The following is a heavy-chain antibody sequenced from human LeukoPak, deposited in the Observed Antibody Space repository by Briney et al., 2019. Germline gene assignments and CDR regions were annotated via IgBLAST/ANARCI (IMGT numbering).Heavy chain of an antibody. CDR3: ASRPPPHRGPFDY. V-gene: IGHV3-48*03. CDR1: GFTFSSFE. J-gene: IGHJ4*02. Sequence: GGSLRLSCAASGFTFSSFEMNWVRQAPGKGLQWISYISCSSSSIDYADSVKGRFTISRDNAKNSLYLQMNSLRAEDTAVYYCASRPPPHRGPFDYGGQGTLVTVSS. CDR2: ISCSSSSI.